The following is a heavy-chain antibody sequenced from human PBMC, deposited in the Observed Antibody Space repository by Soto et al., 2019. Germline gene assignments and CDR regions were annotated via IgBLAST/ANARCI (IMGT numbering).Heavy chain of an antibody. Sequence: ASGKVSGKASVYTFTRYDIYWVRQATGQGLEWMGWLNPNTGNYGYAQKFQGRITVTRDTYINTFHMELSSLRSEDTAVYYCARRAETNGWNGFGADKYYFDFWGQGTLVTVSS. CDR3: ARRAETNGWNGFGADKYYFDF. J-gene: IGHJ4*02. CDR2: LNPNTGNY. CDR1: VYTFTRYD. V-gene: IGHV1-8*01. D-gene: IGHD1-1*01.